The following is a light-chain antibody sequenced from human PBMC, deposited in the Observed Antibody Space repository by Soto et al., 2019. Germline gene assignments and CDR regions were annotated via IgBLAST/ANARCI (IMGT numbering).Light chain of an antibody. CDR1: SSDVGGYNF. J-gene: IGLJ1*01. V-gene: IGLV2-14*01. CDR3: TSYTSSNTYV. Sequence: QSVLTQAASVSGSPGQSITISCTGTSSDVGGYNFVSWYQQHPGKAPKLMIYDVSDRPSGVSNRFSGSKSGNTASLTISGLQADDEADYYCTSYTSSNTYVFGTGTKVTVL. CDR2: DVS.